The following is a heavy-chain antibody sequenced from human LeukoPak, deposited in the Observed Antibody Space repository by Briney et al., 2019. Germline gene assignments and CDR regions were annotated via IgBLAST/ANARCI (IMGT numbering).Heavy chain of an antibody. V-gene: IGHV3-20*01. CDR3: ARGSSDSSGYYLDY. Sequence: GGSLRLSCAASGFTFDDYGMSWVRQAPGKGLEWVSGINWNGGSTGYADSVKGRSTISRDNAKNSLYLQMNSLRAEDTALYHCARGSSDSSGYYLDYWGQGTLVTVSS. D-gene: IGHD3-22*01. CDR2: INWNGGST. J-gene: IGHJ4*02. CDR1: GFTFDDYG.